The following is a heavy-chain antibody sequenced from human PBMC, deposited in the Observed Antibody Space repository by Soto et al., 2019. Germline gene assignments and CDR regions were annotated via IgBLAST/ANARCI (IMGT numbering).Heavy chain of an antibody. D-gene: IGHD1-26*01. Sequence: QVQLVQSGAEVKKPGASVKVSCKASGYTFTSYYMHWVRQAPGQGLEWMGIINPSGGSTSYAQKVQGRATRTRATSTSTHYMHLSSLSSDDTAVYFCARVLGIVGSGDSWGQGTLVTVSS. CDR3: ARVLGIVGSGDS. J-gene: IGHJ4*02. CDR2: INPSGGST. CDR1: GYTFTSYY. V-gene: IGHV1-46*03.